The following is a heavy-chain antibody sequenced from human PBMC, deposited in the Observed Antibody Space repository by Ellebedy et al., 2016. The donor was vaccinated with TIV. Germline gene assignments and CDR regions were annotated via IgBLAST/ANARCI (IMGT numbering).Heavy chain of an antibody. CDR2: FDPEDGET. V-gene: IGHV1-24*01. CDR1: GYTLTELS. J-gene: IGHJ5*02. CDR3: ASPRGDYYDSSGYHAGWFDP. D-gene: IGHD3-22*01. Sequence: ASVKVSXXVSGYTLTELSMHWVRQAPGKGLEWMGGFDPEDGETIYAQKFQGRVTITADESTSTAYMELSSLRSEDTAVYYCASPRGDYYDSSGYHAGWFDPWGQGTLVTVSS.